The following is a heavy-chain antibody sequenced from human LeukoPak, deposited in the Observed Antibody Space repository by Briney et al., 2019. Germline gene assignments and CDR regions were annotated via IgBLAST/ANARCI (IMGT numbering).Heavy chain of an antibody. CDR3: ARDKGMRGSNYYFDY. Sequence: ASVKVSCKASGYTFTGYYMHWVRQAPGQGLEWMGWINPNSGGTNYAQKFQGWVTMTRDTSISTAYMELSSLRSDDTAVYYCARDKGMRGSNYYFDYWGQGTLVTVSS. V-gene: IGHV1-2*04. D-gene: IGHD2-15*01. J-gene: IGHJ4*02. CDR2: INPNSGGT. CDR1: GYTFTGYY.